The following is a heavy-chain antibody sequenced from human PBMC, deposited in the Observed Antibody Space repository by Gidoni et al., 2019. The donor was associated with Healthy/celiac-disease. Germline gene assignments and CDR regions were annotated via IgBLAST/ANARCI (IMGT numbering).Heavy chain of an antibody. Sequence: EVQLVATGGGVVKPGGSLRPTCAASGVPFSSYSMNWVRQAPGKGLEGVSSISSSSSYIYYADSVKGRFTISRDNAKTSLYLQMNSLRAEDTAVYYCARGEGFLGGMDVCGQGTTVTVAS. CDR2: ISSSSSYI. J-gene: IGHJ6*02. D-gene: IGHD3-3*01. V-gene: IGHV3-21*01. CDR3: ARGEGFLGGMDV. CDR1: GVPFSSYS.